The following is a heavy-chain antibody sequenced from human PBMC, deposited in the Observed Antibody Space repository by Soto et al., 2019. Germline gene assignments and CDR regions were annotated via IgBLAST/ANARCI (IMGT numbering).Heavy chain of an antibody. V-gene: IGHV1-3*01. CDR3: AREPSIAAVGIPLYSYYYMDV. J-gene: IGHJ6*03. CDR2: INAGNGDT. Sequence: ASVKVSCKASEYTFINYPMQWVRPAPGQRLEWMGWINAGNGDTEYPQKFQVRVTITRDTSASTAYMDLSSLRSEDTAVYYCAREPSIAAVGIPLYSYYYMDVWGEGTAVTVSS. CDR1: EYTFINYP. D-gene: IGHD6-13*01.